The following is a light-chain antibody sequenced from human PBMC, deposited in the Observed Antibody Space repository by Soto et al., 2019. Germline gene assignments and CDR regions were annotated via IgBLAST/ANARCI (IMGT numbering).Light chain of an antibody. Sequence: QSFLTQPPSVSAAPGQKVTISCSGSTSNIGNNYVSWYQQLPGTAPKLFIYDNYKRPSGIPDRFSGSKSGTSATLAITGLQTGDEADYYCGTWDSSLSAWVFGGGTKLTVL. CDR1: TSNIGNNY. CDR3: GTWDSSLSAWV. V-gene: IGLV1-51*01. J-gene: IGLJ3*02. CDR2: DNY.